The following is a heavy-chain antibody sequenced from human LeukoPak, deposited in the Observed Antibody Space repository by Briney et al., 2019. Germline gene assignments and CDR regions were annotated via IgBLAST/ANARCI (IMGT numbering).Heavy chain of an antibody. V-gene: IGHV4-4*07. J-gene: IGHJ5*02. CDR1: GGSISSYY. CDR2: IYTSGST. Sequence: SETLSLTCTVSGGSISSYYWSWIRQPAGKGLEWIGRIYTSGSTNYNPSLKSRVTMSVDTSKNQFSLKLSSVTAADTAVYYCARGQDIVATIGGWFDPWGQGTLVTVSS. D-gene: IGHD5-12*01. CDR3: ARGQDIVATIGGWFDP.